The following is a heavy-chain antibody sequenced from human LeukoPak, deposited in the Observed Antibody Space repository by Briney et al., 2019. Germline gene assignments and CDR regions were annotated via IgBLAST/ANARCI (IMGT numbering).Heavy chain of an antibody. V-gene: IGHV1-2*02. D-gene: IGHD3-22*01. J-gene: IGHJ4*02. CDR1: GYTFIGYH. CDR2: INPDNDDT. Sequence: ASVKVSCKASGYTFIGYHIHWVRQAPGQGLEWMGWINPDNDDTKYPQKFQGRVTLTRDTSINTAFMEVHRLRSDDTAIYYCARVSYYYDKSGYDYWGQGTLVTVSS. CDR3: ARVSYYYDKSGYDY.